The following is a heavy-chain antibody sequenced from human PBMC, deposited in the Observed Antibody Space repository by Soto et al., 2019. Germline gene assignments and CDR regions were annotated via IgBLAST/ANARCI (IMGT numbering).Heavy chain of an antibody. D-gene: IGHD1-26*01. CDR3: ERGWEYYGMDV. CDR1: GGSISSDDYY. J-gene: IGHJ6*02. CDR2: IYYRGNT. Sequence: NPSETLSLTCTVSGGSISSDDYYWNWIRQRPGKGLEWIGNIYYRGNTNYNPSLKSRIIMSMDMSENQFSLKLTSVTAADTAVYYCERGWEYYGMDVWGQGNTVTVSS. V-gene: IGHV4-31*03.